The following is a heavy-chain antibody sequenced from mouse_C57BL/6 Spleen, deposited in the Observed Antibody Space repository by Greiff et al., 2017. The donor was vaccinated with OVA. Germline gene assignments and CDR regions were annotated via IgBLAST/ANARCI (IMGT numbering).Heavy chain of an antibody. CDR1: GYTFTSYW. V-gene: IGHV1-64*01. CDR2: IHPNSGST. CDR3: ARGVYPPMDY. D-gene: IGHD2-1*01. Sequence: QVQLQQSGAELVKPGASVKLSCKASGYTFTSYWMHWVKQRPGQGLEWIGMIHPNSGSTNYNEKFKSKATLTVDKSSSTAYMELRSLTSEDSAVYYCARGVYPPMDYWGQGTSVTVSS. J-gene: IGHJ4*01.